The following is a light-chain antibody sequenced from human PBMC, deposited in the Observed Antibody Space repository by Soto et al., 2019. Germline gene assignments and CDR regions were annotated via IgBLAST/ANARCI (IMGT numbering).Light chain of an antibody. Sequence: QSALTQPASVSGSPGQSIAISCTGASIDVGGYNYVSWYQQHPGKAPKLMIYDVASRPSGVSDRFSGSKSGNTASLTISGLQAEDEADYYCSSYTGSSTLYVFGTGNKVTVL. CDR1: SIDVGGYNY. CDR2: DVA. J-gene: IGLJ1*01. CDR3: SSYTGSSTLYV. V-gene: IGLV2-14*03.